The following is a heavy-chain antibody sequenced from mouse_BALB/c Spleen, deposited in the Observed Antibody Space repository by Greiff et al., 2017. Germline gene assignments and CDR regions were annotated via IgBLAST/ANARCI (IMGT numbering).Heavy chain of an antibody. D-gene: IGHD1-1*01. CDR2: ISSGSSTI. CDR3: ARSYYGSSYGYFDV. Sequence: EVKLEESGGGLVQPGGSRKLSCAASGFTFSSFGMHWVRQAPEKGLEWVAYISSGSSTIYYADTVKGRFTISRDNPKNTLFLQMTSLRSEDTAMYYCARSYYGSSYGYFDVWGAGTTVTVSS. V-gene: IGHV5-17*02. CDR1: GFTFSSFG. J-gene: IGHJ1*01.